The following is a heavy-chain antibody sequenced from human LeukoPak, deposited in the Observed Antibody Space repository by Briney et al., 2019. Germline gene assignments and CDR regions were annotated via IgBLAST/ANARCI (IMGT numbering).Heavy chain of an antibody. Sequence: ASVKVSCKASGYTFTSYAMNWVRQAPGQGLEWMGWINTNTGNPTYAQGFTGRFVFSLDTSVSTAYLQISSLRSEDTAVYYCAYYDSSGYYRSYDYWGQGTLVTVSS. D-gene: IGHD3-22*01. CDR3: AYYDSSGYYRSYDY. J-gene: IGHJ4*02. V-gene: IGHV7-4-1*02. CDR2: INTNTGNP. CDR1: GYTFTSYA.